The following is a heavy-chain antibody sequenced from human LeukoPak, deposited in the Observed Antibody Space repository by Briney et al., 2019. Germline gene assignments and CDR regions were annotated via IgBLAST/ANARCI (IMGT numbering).Heavy chain of an antibody. V-gene: IGHV3-30*04. CDR3: ARDPMTYYYDSSGYNFFDY. CDR1: GFIFSSYA. CDR2: ISYDGSNK. D-gene: IGHD3-22*01. J-gene: IGHJ4*02. Sequence: GGSLRLSCAASGFIFSSYAMHWVRQAPGKGLEWVAVISYDGSNKYYADSVKGRFTISRDISMNTLYLQMNSLRAEDTAVYYCARDPMTYYYDSSGYNFFDYWGQGTLVTVSS.